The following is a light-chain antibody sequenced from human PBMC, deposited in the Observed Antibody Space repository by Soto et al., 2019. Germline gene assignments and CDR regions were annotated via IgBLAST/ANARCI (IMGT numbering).Light chain of an antibody. CDR1: QSMSSW. V-gene: IGKV1-5*01. J-gene: IGKJ2*01. Sequence: DIQMTQSTSTLSASVGDRVTITCRASQSMSSWLAWYQQKPGKAPKLLIYDASSLESGVPSRFSGSGSGTEFTLTIISLQPDDFATYYCQQYNSYSYTFGQGTKLEIK. CDR2: DAS. CDR3: QQYNSYSYT.